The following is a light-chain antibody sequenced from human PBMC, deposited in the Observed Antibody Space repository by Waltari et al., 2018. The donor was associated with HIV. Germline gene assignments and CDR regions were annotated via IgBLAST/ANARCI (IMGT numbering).Light chain of an antibody. CDR3: QQFYRPPYA. J-gene: IGKJ2*01. Sequence: EIVLTQSPDILSLSPGERATLSCRASQSIRSGYLAWYQHKPGQAPRLLIYGESSRATGIPDRCSGSGSGTDFTLSINRLEAEDFAVYFCQQFYRPPYAFGQGTKLEIK. V-gene: IGKV3-20*01. CDR1: QSIRSGY. CDR2: GES.